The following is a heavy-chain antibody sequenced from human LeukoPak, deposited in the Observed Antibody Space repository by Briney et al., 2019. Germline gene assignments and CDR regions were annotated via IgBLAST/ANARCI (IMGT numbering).Heavy chain of an antibody. CDR3: ARPGAFDI. V-gene: IGHV5-51*01. CDR2: TYPGDSDT. Sequence: GESLKISCKGSGYSFTIYWIGWVRQMPGKGLEWMGITYPGDSDTRYSPSFQDQVTISADKSITTAYLQWSSLKASDTAMYYCARPGAFDIWGQGTMVTVSS. J-gene: IGHJ3*02. CDR1: GYSFTIYW.